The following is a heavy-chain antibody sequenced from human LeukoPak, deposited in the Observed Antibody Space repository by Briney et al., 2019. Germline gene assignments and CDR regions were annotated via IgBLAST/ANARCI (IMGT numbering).Heavy chain of an antibody. CDR2: TWYDGSIS. J-gene: IGHJ5*02. CDR1: GFTFNTHG. D-gene: IGHD6-19*01. V-gene: IGHV3-33*06. Sequence: GGSLRLSCAASGFTFNTHGMHWVRQAPGKGLEWVAVTWYDGSISYYSDSVKGRFIISRDNSKNTLYLQMNSLRAEDTAVYYCANSPYSSGWYVWFDPWGQGTLVTVSS. CDR3: ANSPYSSGWYVWFDP.